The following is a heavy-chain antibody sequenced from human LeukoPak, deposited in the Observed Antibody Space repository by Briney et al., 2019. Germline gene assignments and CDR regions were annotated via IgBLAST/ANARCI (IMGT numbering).Heavy chain of an antibody. CDR3: ASQADEGRFDP. J-gene: IGHJ5*02. V-gene: IGHV4-39*01. CDR2: IYYSGST. CDR1: GGSISSSSYY. Sequence: SETLSLTCTVSGGSISSSSYYWGWIRQPPGKGLEWIGSIYYSGSTYYNPSLKSRVTISVDTSKNQFSLKLGSVTAADTAVYYCASQADEGRFDPWGQGTLVTVSS.